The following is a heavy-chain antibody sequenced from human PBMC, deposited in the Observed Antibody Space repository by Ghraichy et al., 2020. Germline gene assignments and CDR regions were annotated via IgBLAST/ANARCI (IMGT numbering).Heavy chain of an antibody. Sequence: LSLTCAASGFTFSSYAMSWVRQAPGKGLEWVSAISGSGGSTYYADSVKGRFTISRDNSKNTLYLQMNSLRAEDTAVYYCAKFLYSNYRFDYWGQGTLVTVSS. CDR3: AKFLYSNYRFDY. V-gene: IGHV3-23*01. CDR2: ISGSGGST. D-gene: IGHD4-11*01. J-gene: IGHJ4*02. CDR1: GFTFSSYA.